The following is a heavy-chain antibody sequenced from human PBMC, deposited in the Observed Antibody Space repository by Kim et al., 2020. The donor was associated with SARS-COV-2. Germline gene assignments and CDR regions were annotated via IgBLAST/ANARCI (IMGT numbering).Heavy chain of an antibody. CDR2: IYYSGST. D-gene: IGHD5-12*01. Sequence: SETLSLTCTVSGGSISSYYWSWIRQPPGKGLEWIGYIYYSGSTNYNPSLKSRVTISVDTSKNQFSLKLSSVTAADTAVYYCARGGYDPRYRYYYYGMDVWGQGTTVTVSS. CDR3: ARGGYDPRYRYYYYGMDV. J-gene: IGHJ6*02. V-gene: IGHV4-59*13. CDR1: GGSISSYY.